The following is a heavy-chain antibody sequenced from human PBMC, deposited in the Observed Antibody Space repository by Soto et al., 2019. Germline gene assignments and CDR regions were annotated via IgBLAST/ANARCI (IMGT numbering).Heavy chain of an antibody. V-gene: IGHV3-23*01. CDR2: ISGSGGST. CDR1: GFTFSSYA. CDR3: AKDRTGSSWYGNWFDP. J-gene: IGHJ5*02. D-gene: IGHD6-13*01. Sequence: EVQLLESGGGLVQPGGSLRLSCAASGFTFSSYAMSWVRQAPGKGLEWVSAISGSGGSTYYADSVKGRFTISRDNSKKTLYLQMNSLRAEDTAVYYCAKDRTGSSWYGNWFDPWGQGTLVTVSS.